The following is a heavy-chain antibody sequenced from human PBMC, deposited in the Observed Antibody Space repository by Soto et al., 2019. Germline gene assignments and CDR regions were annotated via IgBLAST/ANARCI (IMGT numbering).Heavy chain of an antibody. CDR1: GYTFSRYG. Sequence: QGQLVQSGGEVKKSGASVKVSCKASGYTFSRYGISWVRQAPGQGLEWMGWISGYNGDTNYAQKFQGRVTMTIDTSTTTAYMELRRLTSDDTAVYYCAKNGQPPYYYYGLDVWGQGTTVTGSS. CDR3: AKNGQPPYYYYGLDV. D-gene: IGHD2-8*01. J-gene: IGHJ6*02. V-gene: IGHV1-18*01. CDR2: ISGYNGDT.